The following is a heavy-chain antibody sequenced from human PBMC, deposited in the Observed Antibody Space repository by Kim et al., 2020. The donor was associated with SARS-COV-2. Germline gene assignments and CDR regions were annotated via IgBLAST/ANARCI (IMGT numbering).Heavy chain of an antibody. CDR1: GFTFSSCV. Sequence: GGSLRLSCAASGFTFSSCVMSWGRQGPGTGLGWVSSISDGGSSTYYADSVKGRLTISRDDSKKTLYLQMKSLIAEDTALYYCRIGATGNWGQGILVTVSS. CDR2: ISDGGSST. D-gene: IGHD6-13*01. J-gene: IGHJ4*02. CDR3: RIGATGN. V-gene: IGHV3-23*01.